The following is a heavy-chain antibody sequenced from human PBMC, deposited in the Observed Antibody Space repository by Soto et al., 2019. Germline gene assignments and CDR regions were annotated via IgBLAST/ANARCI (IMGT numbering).Heavy chain of an antibody. CDR1: GCTFSSLA. V-gene: IGHV3-23*01. CDR2: ISGSGGST. D-gene: IGHD3-22*01. Sequence: PGGPLRLSCAASGCTFSSLAVSCIRQAPGKGLEWVSAISGSGGSTYYADSVKGRFTISRDNSKNTLYLQMNSLRAEDTAVYYCSFLDLYYDDSSGYYTFDYWGQGTLVTVSS. J-gene: IGHJ4*02. CDR3: SFLDLYYDDSSGYYTFDY.